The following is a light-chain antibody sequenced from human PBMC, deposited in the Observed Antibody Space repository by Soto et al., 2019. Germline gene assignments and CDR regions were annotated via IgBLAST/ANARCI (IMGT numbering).Light chain of an antibody. CDR1: QSVSSN. CDR2: GAS. J-gene: IGKJ5*01. V-gene: IGKV3-20*01. CDR3: HQYGSSPPVT. Sequence: EIVMTQSPATLSVSPGERATLSCRASQSVSSNLSWYQQTPCQAPRLLIYGASSRATGVPDRLGGSGYGTDFTLTISRLEPEDFGMYYCHQYGSSPPVTFGQGTRLEI.